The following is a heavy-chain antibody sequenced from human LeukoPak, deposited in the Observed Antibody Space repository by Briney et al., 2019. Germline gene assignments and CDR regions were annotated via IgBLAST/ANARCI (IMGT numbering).Heavy chain of an antibody. J-gene: IGHJ4*02. CDR3: ARHSGSSGHKHGY. D-gene: IGHD3-22*01. CDR2: ISSSSSYI. CDR1: GFTFSSYA. Sequence: PGGSLRLSCAASGFTFSSYAMSWVRHAPGKGLEWVSSISSSSSYIYYADSVKGRFTISRDNAKNSLYLQMNSLRAEDTAVYYCARHSGSSGHKHGYWGQGTLVTVSS. V-gene: IGHV3-21*01.